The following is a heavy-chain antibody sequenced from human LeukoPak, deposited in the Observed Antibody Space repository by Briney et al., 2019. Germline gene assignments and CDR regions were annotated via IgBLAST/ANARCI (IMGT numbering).Heavy chain of an antibody. CDR3: ARSVCSSNSCQKKDAFDI. D-gene: IGHD2-2*01. CDR2: IYYSGST. Sequence: SETLSLTCTVSGGSISSSSYYWGWIRQPPGKGLEWIGSIYYSGSTYYNPSLKSRVTISVDTSKNQFSLKLSSVTAADTAVYYCARSVCSSNSCQKKDAFDIWGRGTMVTVSS. CDR1: GGSISSSSYY. V-gene: IGHV4-39*07. J-gene: IGHJ3*02.